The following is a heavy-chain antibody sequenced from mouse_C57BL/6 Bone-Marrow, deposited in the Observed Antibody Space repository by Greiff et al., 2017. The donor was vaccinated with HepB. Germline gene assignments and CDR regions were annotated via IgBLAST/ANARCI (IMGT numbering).Heavy chain of an antibody. CDR1: GFNIKDYY. CDR2: IDPEDGDT. D-gene: IGHD3-2*02. CDR3: TTGAQAIYYAMDY. V-gene: IGHV14-1*01. J-gene: IGHJ4*01. Sequence: VQLKQSGAELVRPGASVKLSCTASGFNIKDYYMHWVKQRPEQGLEWIGRIDPEDGDTEYAPKFQGKATMTADTSSNTAYLQLSSLTSEDTAVYYCTTGAQAIYYAMDYWGQGTSVTVSS.